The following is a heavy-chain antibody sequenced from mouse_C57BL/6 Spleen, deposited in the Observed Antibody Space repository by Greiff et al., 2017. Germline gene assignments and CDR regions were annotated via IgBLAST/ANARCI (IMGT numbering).Heavy chain of an antibody. CDR1: GYAFSSSW. D-gene: IGHD2-3*01. CDR3: ARELMALGDY. V-gene: IGHV1-82*01. CDR2: IYPGDGDT. J-gene: IGHJ2*01. Sequence: VQLQQPGPELVKPGASVKISCKASGYAFSSSWMNWVKQRPGKGLEWIGRIYPGDGDTNYNGKFKGKATLTADKSSSTAYMQLSSLTSEDSAVYFCARELMALGDYWGQGTTLTVSS.